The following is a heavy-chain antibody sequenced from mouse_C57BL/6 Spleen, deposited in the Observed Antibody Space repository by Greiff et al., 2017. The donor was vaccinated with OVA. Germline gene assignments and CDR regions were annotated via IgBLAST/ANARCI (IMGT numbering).Heavy chain of an antibody. CDR2: IWTGGGT. CDR1: GFSLTSYA. D-gene: IGHD1-1*01. CDR3: ARNRYYGSSSYFDV. Sequence: QVQLQQSGPGLVAPSQSLSITCTVSGFSLTSYAISWVRQPPGKGLEWLGVIWTGGGTNYNSALKSRLSISKDNSKSQVFLKMNSLQTDDTARYYCARNRYYGSSSYFDVWGTGTTVTVSS. J-gene: IGHJ1*03. V-gene: IGHV2-9-1*01.